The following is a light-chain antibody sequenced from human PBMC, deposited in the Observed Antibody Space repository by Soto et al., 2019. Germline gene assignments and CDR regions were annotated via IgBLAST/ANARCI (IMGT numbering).Light chain of an antibody. CDR2: VAF. CDR1: QRVALS. CDR3: QQSCRSPIN. Sequence: EIQMNQSPSSLSASVGDTLTMPCRASQRVALSVNWYEKKPGKAPKLLIYVAFTLESGVQSRFSGSGSRTEFTLTIRSLQPEDLATYYCQQSCRSPINFGQGTRLEI. J-gene: IGKJ5*01. V-gene: IGKV1-39*01.